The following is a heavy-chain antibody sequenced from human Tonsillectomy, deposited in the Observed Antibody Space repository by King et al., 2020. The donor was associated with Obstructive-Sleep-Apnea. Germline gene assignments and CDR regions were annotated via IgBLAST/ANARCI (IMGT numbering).Heavy chain of an antibody. J-gene: IGHJ4*02. CDR1: GGSISSAAYY. Sequence: LQLQESGPGLVKPSQTLSLTCTVSGGSISSAAYYWTWIRQHPGKGLEWIGYIYYSGSTYCNPSLKSRVTISVDTSKNQFSLKLSSVTAADTAVYYCARAYDYDSSGPRGGYYFDYWGQGTLVTVSS. V-gene: IGHV4-31*03. D-gene: IGHD3-22*01. CDR3: ARAYDYDSSGPRGGYYFDY. CDR2: IYYSGST.